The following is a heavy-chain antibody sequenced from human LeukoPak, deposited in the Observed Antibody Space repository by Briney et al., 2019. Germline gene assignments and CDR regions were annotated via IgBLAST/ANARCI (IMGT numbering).Heavy chain of an antibody. CDR1: GFTFSDAW. CDR3: TDDLHYFASD. V-gene: IGHV3-15*01. J-gene: IGHJ4*02. D-gene: IGHD3-10*01. CDR2: IKRKIDGGGTA. Sequence: GGSLRLSCAASGFTFSDAWMSWVRQAPGKGLEWVGRIKRKIDGGGTADYAAPVKCRFTISRDDSKNTLYLQMNSLETEDTGVYYCTDDLHYFASDWGQGTLVTVSS.